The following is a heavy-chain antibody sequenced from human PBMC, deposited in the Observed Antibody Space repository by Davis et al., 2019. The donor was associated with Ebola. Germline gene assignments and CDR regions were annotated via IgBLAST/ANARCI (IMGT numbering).Heavy chain of an antibody. CDR3: ARDIAVAGTLYYYGMDV. CDR1: GFTFSSYW. Sequence: GESLKISCAASGFTFSSYWMSWVRQAPGKGLEWVSSSSSSSSYIYYADSVKGRFTISRDNAKNSLYLQMNSLRAEDTAVYYCARDIAVAGTLYYYGMDVWGKGTTVTVSS. V-gene: IGHV3-21*01. CDR2: SSSSSSYI. D-gene: IGHD6-19*01. J-gene: IGHJ6*04.